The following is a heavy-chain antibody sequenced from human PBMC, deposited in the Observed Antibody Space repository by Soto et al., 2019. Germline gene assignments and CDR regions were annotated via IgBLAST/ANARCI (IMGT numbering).Heavy chain of an antibody. CDR2: ISASGGTA. J-gene: IGHJ5*01. CDR1: GFIFSSYA. V-gene: IGHV3-23*01. Sequence: LRLSCAASGFIFSSYAMIWVRQAPLKGLEWVSSISASGGTANLADSVEGRCTISRDNSKSTLYLQMNSLRAEDTAVYYCAKLTYPSDSTGYYYERVSGWIDSWGQGTLVTVSS. D-gene: IGHD3-22*01. CDR3: AKLTYPSDSTGYYYERVSGWIDS.